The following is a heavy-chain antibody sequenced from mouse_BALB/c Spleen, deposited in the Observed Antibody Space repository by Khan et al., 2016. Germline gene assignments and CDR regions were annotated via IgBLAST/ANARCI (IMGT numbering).Heavy chain of an antibody. D-gene: IGHD2-1*01. CDR1: GYAFSSYW. CDR2: IYPGDGDT. Sequence: QVQLKQSGAELVRPGSSVKISCKASGYAFSSYWMNWVKQRPGQGLEWIGQIYPGDGDTKYNGKFKGKVTLTADKSSITAYMQRSSLTSEDSAVYFCANYGNFDYWGQGTTLTVSS. J-gene: IGHJ2*01. CDR3: ANYGNFDY. V-gene: IGHV1-80*01.